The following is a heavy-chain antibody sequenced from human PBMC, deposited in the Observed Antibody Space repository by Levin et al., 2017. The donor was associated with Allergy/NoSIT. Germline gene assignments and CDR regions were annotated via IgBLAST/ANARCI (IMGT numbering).Heavy chain of an antibody. V-gene: IGHV4-59*01. CDR2: IYYSGST. J-gene: IGHJ4*02. CDR1: GGSISSYY. CDR3: ARWHCSGGSCSPWVAHYYDSSGYYYDY. Sequence: SQTLSLTCTVSGGSISSYYWSWIRQPPGKGLEWIGYIYYSGSTNYNPSLKSRVTISVDTSKNQFSLKLSSVTAADTAVYYCARWHCSGGSCSPWVAHYYDSSGYYYDYWGQGTLVTVSS. D-gene: IGHD3-22*01.